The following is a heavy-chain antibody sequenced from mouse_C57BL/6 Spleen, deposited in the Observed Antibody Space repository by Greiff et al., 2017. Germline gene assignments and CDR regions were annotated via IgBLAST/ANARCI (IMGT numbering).Heavy chain of an antibody. J-gene: IGHJ3*01. Sequence: QVQLQQPGAELVRPGSSVKLSCKASGYTFTSYWMHWVKQRPIQGLEWIGNIDPSDSETHYNQKFKYKATLTVDKSSSTAYMQLSSLTSEDSAVYYCAREYGSGYGFAYWGQGTLVTVSA. D-gene: IGHD3-2*02. CDR3: AREYGSGYGFAY. V-gene: IGHV1-52*01. CDR2: IDPSDSET. CDR1: GYTFTSYW.